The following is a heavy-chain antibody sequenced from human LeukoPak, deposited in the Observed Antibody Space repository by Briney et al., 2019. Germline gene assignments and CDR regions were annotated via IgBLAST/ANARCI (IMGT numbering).Heavy chain of an antibody. V-gene: IGHV3-33*01. D-gene: IGHD4-17*01. CDR3: ARDRYGDYGMDV. CDR2: IWYDGSNK. CDR1: VFTFSSYG. J-gene: IGHJ6*02. Sequence: GRSLRLSCAASVFTFSSYGMHWVRQAPGKGLEWVVVIWYDGSNKYYADSVKGRFTISRDNSKNTLYLQMNSLRAEDTAVYYCARDRYGDYGMDVWGQGTTVTVSS.